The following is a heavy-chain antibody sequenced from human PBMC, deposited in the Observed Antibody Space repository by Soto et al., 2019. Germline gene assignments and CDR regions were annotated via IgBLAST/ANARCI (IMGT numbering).Heavy chain of an antibody. CDR2: IYYSGST. Sequence: SETLSLTCTVSGGSISSYYWSWIRQPPGKGLEWIGYIYYSGSTNYNPSLKSRVTISVDTSKNQFSLKLSSVTAADTAVYYSARTPVWGSYRDAFDIWGQGTMVTVSS. CDR1: GGSISSYY. CDR3: ARTPVWGSYRDAFDI. V-gene: IGHV4-59*08. J-gene: IGHJ3*02. D-gene: IGHD3-16*02.